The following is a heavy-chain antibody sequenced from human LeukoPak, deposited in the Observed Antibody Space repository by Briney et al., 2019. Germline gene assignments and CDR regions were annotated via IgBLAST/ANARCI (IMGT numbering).Heavy chain of an antibody. CDR2: VHLSGRT. V-gene: IGHV4-4*02. CDR1: GGSISSTNW. Sequence: SGTLSLTCGVSGGSISSTNWWTWVRQPPGEGLEWIGEVHLSGRTNYNPSLESRVTMSVDTSENHISLKLTSVTAADTAVYYCAREGGPYRPLDYSGQGTLVTVSS. J-gene: IGHJ4*02. CDR3: AREGGPYRPLDY.